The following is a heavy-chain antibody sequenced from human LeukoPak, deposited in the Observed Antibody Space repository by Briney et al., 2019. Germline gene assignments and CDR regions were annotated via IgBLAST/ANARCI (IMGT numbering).Heavy chain of an antibody. Sequence: PGGSLRLSCAASGFTFSSYSMNCVRQAPGKGLEWVSSISSSSSYIYYADSVKGRFTISRDNAKNSLYLQMNSLRAEDTAVYYCARGARRDCSSTSCHFDYWGQGTLVTVSS. CDR1: GFTFSSYS. J-gene: IGHJ4*02. CDR2: ISSSSSYI. D-gene: IGHD2-2*01. V-gene: IGHV3-21*04. CDR3: ARGARRDCSSTSCHFDY.